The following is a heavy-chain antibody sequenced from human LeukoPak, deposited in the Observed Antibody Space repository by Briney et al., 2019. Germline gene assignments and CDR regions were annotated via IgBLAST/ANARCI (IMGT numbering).Heavy chain of an antibody. CDR1: GFSLTGHF. CDR3: ARDFSWGPDC. V-gene: IGHV1-2*02. J-gene: IGHJ4*02. D-gene: IGHD7-27*01. Sequence: GASVTVSCKASGFSLTGHFMHWLRQAPGQRLEWMGWINGNSGATNYAQKFQDRVLMTRDTSINTVYMELSSLRTDDTATYYCARDFSWGPDCWGQGTLVTVSS. CDR2: INGNSGAT.